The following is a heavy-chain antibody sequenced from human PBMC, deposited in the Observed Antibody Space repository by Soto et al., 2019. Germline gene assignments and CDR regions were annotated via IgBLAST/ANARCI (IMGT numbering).Heavy chain of an antibody. D-gene: IGHD2-21*02. J-gene: IGHJ5*02. Sequence: SETLSLTCTVSGGYIGSGDYYWSWIRQPPGKGLEWIGYIYYSGSTYYNPSLKSRVTISVDTSKNQFSLKLSSVTAADTAVYYCARAMVVTQNWFDPWGQGTLVTVSS. CDR3: ARAMVVTQNWFDP. V-gene: IGHV4-30-4*01. CDR1: GGYIGSGDYY. CDR2: IYYSGST.